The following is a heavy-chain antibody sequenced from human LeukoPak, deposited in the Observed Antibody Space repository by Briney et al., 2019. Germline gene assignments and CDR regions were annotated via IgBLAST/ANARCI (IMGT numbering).Heavy chain of an antibody. J-gene: IGHJ3*02. CDR2: IYYSGST. D-gene: IGHD5/OR15-5a*01. CDR1: GGSISNYY. Sequence: PSETLSLTCTVSGGSISNYYWSWIRQPSGKGLEWIGFIYYSGSTNYNPSLKSRVTISVDTSKNRFSLKVRSVTPADTAVYYCARSASGSNVYDAFDIWGQGTMVTVSS. V-gene: IGHV4-59*01. CDR3: ARSASGSNVYDAFDI.